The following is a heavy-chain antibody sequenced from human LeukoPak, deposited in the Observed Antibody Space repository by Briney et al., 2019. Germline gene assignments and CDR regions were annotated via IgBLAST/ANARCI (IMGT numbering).Heavy chain of an antibody. Sequence: PSETLSLTCAVSGGSISSYYWSWIRQPPGKGLEWIGYIYYSGSTNYNPSLKSRVTISVDTSKNQFSLKLNSVTAADTAVYYCARHPEPGYYYMDYWGQGTLVTASS. J-gene: IGHJ4*02. V-gene: IGHV4-59*08. CDR1: GGSISSYY. CDR3: ARHPEPGYYYMDY. D-gene: IGHD3-22*01. CDR2: IYYSGST.